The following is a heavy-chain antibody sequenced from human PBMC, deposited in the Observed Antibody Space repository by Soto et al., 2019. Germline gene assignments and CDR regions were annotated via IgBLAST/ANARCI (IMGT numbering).Heavy chain of an antibody. CDR2: IGSHDGST. Sequence: QVQLIQSAPEVKRPGASVRVSCRASGYTFTSYGLNWVRRAPGQGLEWMGRIGSHDGSTVSAQRFQGRLTLTRDTFTNTAYLELGALTSDDTGLYFCWRNDGDDSTNFWGQGTLVTVSS. V-gene: IGHV1-18*04. CDR1: GYTFTSYG. D-gene: IGHD3-22*01. J-gene: IGHJ4*02. CDR3: WRNDGDDSTNF.